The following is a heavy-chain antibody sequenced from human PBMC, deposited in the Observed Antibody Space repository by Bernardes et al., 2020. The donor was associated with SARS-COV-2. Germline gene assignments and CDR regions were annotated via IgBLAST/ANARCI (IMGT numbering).Heavy chain of an antibody. Sequence: ASVKVSCKASGYTFTSYGISWVRQASGQGLEWMGWISAYNGNTNYAQKLQGRVTMTTDTSTSTAYMELRSLRSDDTAVYYCARDDCSSTSCHLSAYYYYGMDVWGQGTTVTVSS. CDR2: ISAYNGNT. D-gene: IGHD2-2*01. J-gene: IGHJ6*02. CDR1: GYTFTSYG. CDR3: ARDDCSSTSCHLSAYYYYGMDV. V-gene: IGHV1-18*01.